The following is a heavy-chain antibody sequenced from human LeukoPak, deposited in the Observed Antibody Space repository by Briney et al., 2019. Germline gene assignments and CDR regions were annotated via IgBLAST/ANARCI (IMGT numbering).Heavy chain of an antibody. CDR3: AKDLWTGIAAAGTFDY. CDR2: ISITGGNI. J-gene: IGHJ4*02. Sequence: PGGSLRLSCAASGFTFNNYAMSWVRQAPGKGLEWVSAISITGGNIFYADSVKGRFTISRDNSKNTLYLQMNSLRAEDTAVYYCAKDLWTGIAAAGTFDYWGQGTLVTVSS. V-gene: IGHV3-23*01. CDR1: GFTFNNYA. D-gene: IGHD6-13*01.